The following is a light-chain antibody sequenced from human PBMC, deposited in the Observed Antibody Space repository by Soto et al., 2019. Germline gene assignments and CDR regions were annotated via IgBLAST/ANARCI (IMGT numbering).Light chain of an antibody. CDR3: QQRSNGPPLT. CDR1: QSVSSSY. Sequence: EIVLTQSPGTLSLSPGERATLSCRASQSVSSSYLAWYQQKPGQAPRLLIYGASSRATGIPDRFSGSGSGTDFTLTISSLEPEDFAVYYCQQRSNGPPLTFGGGTKVDIK. J-gene: IGKJ4*01. V-gene: IGKV3D-20*02. CDR2: GAS.